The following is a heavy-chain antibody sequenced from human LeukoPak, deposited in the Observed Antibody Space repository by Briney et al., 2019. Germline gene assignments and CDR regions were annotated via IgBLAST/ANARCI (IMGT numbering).Heavy chain of an antibody. V-gene: IGHV4-34*01. CDR2: INHSGST. CDR1: GGSFSGYY. J-gene: IGHJ5*02. CDR3: ARLGFGGFQNWFDP. D-gene: IGHD3-10*01. Sequence: SETLSLTCAVYGGSFSGYYWSWIRQPPGKGLEWIGEINHSGSTNYNPSLKSRVTISVDTSKNQFSLKLSSVTAADTAVYYCARLGFGGFQNWFDPWGQGTLVTVSS.